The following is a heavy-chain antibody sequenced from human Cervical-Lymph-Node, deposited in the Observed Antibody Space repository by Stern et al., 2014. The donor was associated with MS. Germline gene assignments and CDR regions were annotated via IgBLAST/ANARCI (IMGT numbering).Heavy chain of an antibody. D-gene: IGHD6-13*01. CDR3: LTDYRHEAVWYRKD. J-gene: IGHJ4*02. CDR1: GIIFKSAW. V-gene: IGHV3-15*01. Sequence: EVQLVQSGGGLVKPGGSLRLSCTTSGIIFKSAWLTWVRQAPGKGLEWVGRIKSKTDGGTTDYAGPVKGRFTISRKDSRNTLYLQMDSLKSDDTAVYYCLTDYRHEAVWYRKDWGQGALVTVSS. CDR2: IKSKTDGGTT.